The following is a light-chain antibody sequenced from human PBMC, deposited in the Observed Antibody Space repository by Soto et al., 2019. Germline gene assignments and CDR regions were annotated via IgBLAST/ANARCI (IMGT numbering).Light chain of an antibody. CDR2: SNN. J-gene: IGLJ1*01. Sequence: QSVLTQPPSASGTPGQRVTISCSGSSSNIGSNTVNWYQQLPGTAPKLLIYSNNQRPSGVPDRFSGSKSGTSASLAISGLQSEDGANYYCAEWDDSLNGYVFGTGTKVPVL. CDR3: AEWDDSLNGYV. CDR1: SSNIGSNT. V-gene: IGLV1-44*01.